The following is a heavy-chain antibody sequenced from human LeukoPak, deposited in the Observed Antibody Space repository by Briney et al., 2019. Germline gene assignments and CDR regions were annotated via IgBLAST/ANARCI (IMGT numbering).Heavy chain of an antibody. Sequence: SETLSLTCTVSGGSISSYYRSWIRQPPGKGLEWIGYIYYSGSTNYNPSLKSRVTISVDTSKNQFSLKLSSVTAADTAVYYCARGRRERPDYWGQGTLVTVSS. V-gene: IGHV4-59*01. CDR1: GGSISSYY. D-gene: IGHD1-26*01. CDR2: IYYSGST. CDR3: ARGRRERPDY. J-gene: IGHJ4*02.